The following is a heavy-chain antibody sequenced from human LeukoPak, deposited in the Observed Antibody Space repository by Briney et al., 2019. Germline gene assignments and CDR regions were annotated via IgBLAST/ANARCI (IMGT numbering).Heavy chain of an antibody. D-gene: IGHD5-18*01. J-gene: IGHJ4*02. V-gene: IGHV3-21*01. CDR3: ARDLNVDTAMGCDY. CDR1: GFTFSSYS. Sequence: GGSLRLSCAASGFTFSSYSMNWVRQAPGKGLEWVSSISSSSSYIYYADSVKGRFTISRDNAKNSLYLQMNSLRAEDTAVYYCARDLNVDTAMGCDYWGQGTLVTVSS. CDR2: ISSSSSYI.